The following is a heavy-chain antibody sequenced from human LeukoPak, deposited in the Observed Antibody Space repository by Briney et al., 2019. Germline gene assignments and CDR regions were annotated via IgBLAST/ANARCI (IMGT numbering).Heavy chain of an antibody. Sequence: ASETLSLTCTVFGGSISSSSYYWGWIRQPPGKGLEWIGCSYYSGSTYYNPSLKSRVTISVDTSKNPVSLKLSSATAADTAVYYCARQEIAIAAAGNWFDPWGQGTLVTVSS. CDR1: GGSISSSSYY. V-gene: IGHV4-39*01. CDR3: ARQEIAIAAAGNWFDP. CDR2: SYYSGST. D-gene: IGHD6-13*01. J-gene: IGHJ5*02.